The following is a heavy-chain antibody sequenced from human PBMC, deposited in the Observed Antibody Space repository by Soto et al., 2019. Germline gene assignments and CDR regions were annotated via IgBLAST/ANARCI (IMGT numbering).Heavy chain of an antibody. CDR2: IFTDDTET. Sequence: FKATGDSSKYYCSRWVRQTPWQGREWKEIIFTDDTETRYSPFSQGNVTISVDNSISSAYVQWSSLKPSDSAIYYCSRGGARSRTFVYWGQGTLVTVSS. CDR1: GDSSKYYC. V-gene: IGHV5-51*01. D-gene: IGHD1-26*01. CDR3: SRGGARSRTFVY. J-gene: IGHJ4*02.